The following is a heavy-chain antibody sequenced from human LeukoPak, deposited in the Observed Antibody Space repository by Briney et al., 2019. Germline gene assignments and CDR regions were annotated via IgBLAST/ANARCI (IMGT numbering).Heavy chain of an antibody. D-gene: IGHD6-19*01. J-gene: IGHJ4*02. Sequence: GASVKVSCKASGYTFTGPYMHWVRQAPGQGLGWVGWINPDSGGTNYAQKFQGRVTMTTDTSISTAYMELTRLRSDDTAVYFCAKLGVAVAGDFDYWGQGTLVTVSS. V-gene: IGHV1-2*02. CDR1: GYTFTGPY. CDR3: AKLGVAVAGDFDY. CDR2: INPDSGGT.